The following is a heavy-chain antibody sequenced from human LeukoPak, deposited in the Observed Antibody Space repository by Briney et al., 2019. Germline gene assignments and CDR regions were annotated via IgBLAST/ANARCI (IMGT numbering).Heavy chain of an antibody. CDR1: GFTFDDYA. D-gene: IGHD3-22*01. V-gene: IGHV3-9*01. Sequence: GGSLRLSCAASGFTFDDYAMHWVRQAPGKGLEWVSGISWNSGSIGYADSVKGRFTISRDNAKNSLYLQMNSLRAEDTALYYCAKDKGSSGYHRPFDYWGQGTLVTVSS. CDR2: ISWNSGSI. J-gene: IGHJ4*02. CDR3: AKDKGSSGYHRPFDY.